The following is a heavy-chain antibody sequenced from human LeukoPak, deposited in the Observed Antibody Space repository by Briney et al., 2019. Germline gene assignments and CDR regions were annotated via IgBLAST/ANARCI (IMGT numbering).Heavy chain of an antibody. CDR2: IWYDGSKK. Sequence: GGSLRLSCAASGFTFSSYGMHWVRQAPGKGLEWVAVIWYDGSKKYYADSVKGRFTISRDNYENTLYLQMNSLRAEDTAIYYCARALGSVADFWGQGTMVTVSS. CDR3: ARALGSVADF. CDR1: GFTFSSYG. J-gene: IGHJ4*02. V-gene: IGHV3-33*01. D-gene: IGHD6-6*01.